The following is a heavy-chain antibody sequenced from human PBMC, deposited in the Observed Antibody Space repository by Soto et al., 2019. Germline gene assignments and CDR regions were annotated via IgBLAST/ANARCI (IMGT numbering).Heavy chain of an antibody. Sequence: ASVKVSCKASGYTFTSYGISWVRQAPGQGLEWMGWISAYNGNTNYAQKLQGRVTMTTDTSTSTAYMELRSLRSDDTAVYYCARDMYSSGWYRADYYCYGMDVWGQGTTVTVSS. CDR1: GYTFTSYG. CDR2: ISAYNGNT. J-gene: IGHJ6*02. CDR3: ARDMYSSGWYRADYYCYGMDV. D-gene: IGHD6-19*01. V-gene: IGHV1-18*01.